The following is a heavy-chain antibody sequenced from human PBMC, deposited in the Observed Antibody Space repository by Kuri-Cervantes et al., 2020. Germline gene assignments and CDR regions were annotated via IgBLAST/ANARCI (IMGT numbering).Heavy chain of an antibody. Sequence: SGPTLVKPTQTLTLTCIFSGFSLSTTGMCVTWVRQPPGKALEWLALIDWEDDKYYSTSLKTRLTISKDTSKNQVVLTMTNMDPVDTATYYCARILRGYCSGGSCYLAWFDPWGQGTLVTVSS. CDR2: IDWEDDK. V-gene: IGHV2-70*20. D-gene: IGHD2-15*01. CDR1: GFSLSTTGMC. J-gene: IGHJ5*02. CDR3: ARILRGYCSGGSCYLAWFDP.